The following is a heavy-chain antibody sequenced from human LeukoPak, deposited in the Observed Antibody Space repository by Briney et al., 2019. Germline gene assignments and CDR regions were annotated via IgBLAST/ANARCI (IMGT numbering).Heavy chain of an antibody. CDR1: GFTFSRHG. CDR2: ISNDGSRK. CDR3: ARDRAWNYFDY. D-gene: IGHD3-3*01. Sequence: GGSLRLSCAPSGFTFSRHGMHWVRQAPGKGLEWVAIISNDGSRKYYAHSVEGRFTISRDNSKNTLYLQMDSLRVEDTAVYYCARDRAWNYFDYWGQGTLVTVSS. J-gene: IGHJ4*02. V-gene: IGHV3-30*03.